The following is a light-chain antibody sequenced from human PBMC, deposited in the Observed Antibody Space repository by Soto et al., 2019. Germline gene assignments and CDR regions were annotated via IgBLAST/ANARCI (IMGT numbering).Light chain of an antibody. CDR3: QQYYRWPVT. CDR2: GAS. CDR1: QTISNK. V-gene: IGKV3-15*01. J-gene: IGKJ4*01. Sequence: EIVMTQSPATLSVSPGERVTFSCRASQTISNKLAWYQHKPGQAHRLLISGASTGATGIPARFSGSWSGTEFTLTINSLQSEDFAVYYCQQYYRWPVTFGGGTKLEIK.